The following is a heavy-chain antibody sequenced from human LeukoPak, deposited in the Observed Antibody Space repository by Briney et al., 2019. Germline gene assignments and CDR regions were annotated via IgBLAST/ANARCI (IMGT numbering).Heavy chain of an antibody. V-gene: IGHV1-8*01. CDR3: ARDHLEIVKGFDAFDI. CDR2: MNPNSGNT. CDR1: GYTFTSYD. J-gene: IGHJ3*02. Sequence: ASVKVSCKASGYTFTSYDFNWVRQATGQGLEWMGWMNPNSGNTVYAQKFQGRVTMTRNTSISTAYMELSRLRSDDTAVYYCARDHLEIVKGFDAFDIWGQGTMVTVSS. D-gene: IGHD5-12*01.